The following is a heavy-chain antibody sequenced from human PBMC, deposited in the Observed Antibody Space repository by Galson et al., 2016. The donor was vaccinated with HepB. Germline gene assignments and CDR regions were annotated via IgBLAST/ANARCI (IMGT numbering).Heavy chain of an antibody. D-gene: IGHD5-12*01. V-gene: IGHV4-31*03. J-gene: IGHJ3*02. CDR3: ATGSPPLGSVPTSVFDI. CDR2: FSGAT. Sequence: TLSLTCTVSGGSISNGDYYWSWIRQRPGKGLEWIGYFSGATYYNPALKSRLTISLDTSKNQFSLDLTSVTAAYTAVYYCATGSPPLGSVPTSVFDIWGRGTGVTVSS. CDR1: GGSISNGDYY.